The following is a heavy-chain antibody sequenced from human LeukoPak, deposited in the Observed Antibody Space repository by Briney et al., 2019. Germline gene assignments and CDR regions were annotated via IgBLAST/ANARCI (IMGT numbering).Heavy chain of an antibody. D-gene: IGHD4-17*01. J-gene: IGHJ5*02. CDR3: ARGPRTTVTSFDP. CDR2: IYYSGST. V-gene: IGHV4-61*01. Sequence: PSETLSLTCSVSGGSVTSGSYYWSWIRQPPGRGLEWIGYIYYSGSTNYNPSLKSRVTISVDTSKNPFSLKLSSVTAADTAVYYCARGPRTTVTSFDPWGQGTLVTVSS. CDR1: GGSVTSGSYY.